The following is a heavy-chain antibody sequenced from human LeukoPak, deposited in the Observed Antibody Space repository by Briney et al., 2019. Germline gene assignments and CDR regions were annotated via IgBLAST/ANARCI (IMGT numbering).Heavy chain of an antibody. J-gene: IGHJ4*02. V-gene: IGHV3-21*04. Sequence: GGSLRLSCAASGFTFSSYSMNWVRQAPGKGLEWVSSISSSSSYIYYADSVKGRITISRDNAKNSLYLQMNSLRAEDTAVYYCARDRNFHDSSGYYVFDYWGQGTLVTVSS. CDR1: GFTFSSYS. CDR2: ISSSSSYI. CDR3: ARDRNFHDSSGYYVFDY. D-gene: IGHD3-22*01.